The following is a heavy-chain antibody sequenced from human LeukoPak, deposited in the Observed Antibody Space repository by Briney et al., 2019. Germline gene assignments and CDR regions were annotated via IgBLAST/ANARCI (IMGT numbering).Heavy chain of an antibody. J-gene: IGHJ6*03. CDR1: AGSISSYY. Sequence: SETLSLTCTVTAGSISSYYWSWIRQPPGKGLEWIGQINHSRNTNYNPSLKSRVTISVDTSKNQFSLKLSSVTAADTAVYYCARGLSAGYYWYYMDVWGKGTTVTVSS. V-gene: IGHV4-34*01. CDR2: INHSRNT. CDR3: ARGLSAGYYWYYMDV. D-gene: IGHD6-19*01.